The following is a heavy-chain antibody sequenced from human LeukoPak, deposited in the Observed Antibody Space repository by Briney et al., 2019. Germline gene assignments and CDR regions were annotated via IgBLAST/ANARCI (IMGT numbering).Heavy chain of an antibody. J-gene: IGHJ4*02. V-gene: IGHV1-2*02. CDR3: ARVKTMIIVVSLFDY. D-gene: IGHD3-22*01. Sequence: GASVKVSCKASGYTFTGYYMHWVRQAPGQGLEWMGWINPNSGGTNYAQQFQGRLTMTRDTSISTAYMELSRLRSDDTAVYYCARVKTMIIVVSLFDYWGQGTLVTASS. CDR1: GYTFTGYY. CDR2: INPNSGGT.